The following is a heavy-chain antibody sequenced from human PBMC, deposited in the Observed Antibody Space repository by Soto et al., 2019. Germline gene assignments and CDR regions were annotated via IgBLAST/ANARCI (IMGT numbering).Heavy chain of an antibody. CDR3: ARDLGGMVPAATTYYYYGMDV. D-gene: IGHD2-2*01. Sequence: PGGSLRLSCAASGFTFSDYYMSWIRQAPGKGLEWVSYISSSGSTIYYADSVKGRFTISRDNAKNSLYLQMNSLRAEDTAVYYCARDLGGMVPAATTYYYYGMDVCGQVTRVTVSS. CDR1: GFTFSDYY. V-gene: IGHV3-11*01. J-gene: IGHJ6*02. CDR2: ISSSGSTI.